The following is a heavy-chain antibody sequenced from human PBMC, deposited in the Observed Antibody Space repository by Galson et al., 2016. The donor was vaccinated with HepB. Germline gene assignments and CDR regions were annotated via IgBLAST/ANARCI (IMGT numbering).Heavy chain of an antibody. CDR3: ARDQHGSFFAY. CDR1: GVSITTYY. Sequence: ETLSLTCTVSGVSITTYYWNWIRQSPGKGLEWLGYAYYSGSTKYNPSLRGRVTISVDTSKSQFSLKLTSVTAADTAVYYCARDQHGSFFAYWGQGTLVTVSS. J-gene: IGHJ4*02. CDR2: AYYSGST. D-gene: IGHD3-10*01. V-gene: IGHV4-59*01.